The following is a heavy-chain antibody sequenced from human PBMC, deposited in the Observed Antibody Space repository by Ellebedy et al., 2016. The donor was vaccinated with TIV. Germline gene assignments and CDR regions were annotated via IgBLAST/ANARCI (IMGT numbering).Heavy chain of an antibody. D-gene: IGHD2-21*02. Sequence: SETLSLTXTVSGGSISSSSYYWGWIRQPPGKGLEWIGSIYHSGSTYYNPSLKSRVTISVDTSKNQFSLKLSSVTAADTAVYYCARGDGGDLSPDYWGQGTLVTVSS. J-gene: IGHJ4*02. CDR2: IYHSGST. CDR1: GGSISSSSYY. CDR3: ARGDGGDLSPDY. V-gene: IGHV4-39*07.